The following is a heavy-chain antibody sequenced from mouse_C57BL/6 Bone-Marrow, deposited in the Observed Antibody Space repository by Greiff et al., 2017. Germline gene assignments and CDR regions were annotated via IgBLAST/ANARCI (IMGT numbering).Heavy chain of an antibody. J-gene: IGHJ3*01. V-gene: IGHV1-81*01. CDR1: GYTFTSYG. CDR2: IYPRSGNT. Sequence: VKLQESGAELARPGASVKLSCKASGYTFTSYGISWVKQRTGQGLEWIGEIYPRSGNTYYNEKFKGKATLTADKSSSTAYMELRSLTSEDSAVYFCARSDGYYGFAYRGQGTLVTVSA. CDR3: ARSDGYYGFAY. D-gene: IGHD2-3*01.